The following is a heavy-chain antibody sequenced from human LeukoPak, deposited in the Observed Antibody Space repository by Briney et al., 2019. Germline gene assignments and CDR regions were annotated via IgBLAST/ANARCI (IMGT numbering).Heavy chain of an antibody. D-gene: IGHD3-9*01. CDR3: ARSPATYDILTGYYINPENDY. J-gene: IGHJ4*02. CDR1: GYTFTGYY. V-gene: IGHV1-2*02. CDR2: INPNSGCT. Sequence: ASVKVSCKSSGYTFTGYYMHWVRQAPAQGLEWMGWINPNSGCTNYAQKFQGRVNMTRDRSISTAYMELSRLRSDDTAVYYCARSPATYDILTGYYINPENDYWGQGTLVTVSS.